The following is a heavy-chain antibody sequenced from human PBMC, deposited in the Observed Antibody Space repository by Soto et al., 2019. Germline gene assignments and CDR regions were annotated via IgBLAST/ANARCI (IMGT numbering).Heavy chain of an antibody. D-gene: IGHD3-22*01. CDR2: IYYSGST. Sequence: QVQLQESGPGLVKPSETLSLTCTVSGGSISSYYWSWIRQPPGKGLEWIGYIYYSGSTNYNPSLKSRVTISVDTSKNQFSLKLSSVTAADTAVYYCARGVPRYYDSSGYSAFDIWGQGTMVTVSS. CDR3: ARGVPRYYDSSGYSAFDI. CDR1: GGSISSYY. J-gene: IGHJ3*02. V-gene: IGHV4-59*01.